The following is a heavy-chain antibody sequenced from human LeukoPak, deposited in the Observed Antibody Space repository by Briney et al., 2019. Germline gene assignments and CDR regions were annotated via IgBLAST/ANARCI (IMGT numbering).Heavy chain of an antibody. CDR3: ASLTFGVDNWFDP. Sequence: GGSLRLSCAASGFTFSSYWMHWVRQAPGKGLVWVSRINSDGSSTSYADSVKGRFTISRDNAKKTLYLQMNSLRAEDTAVYYCASLTFGVDNWFDPWGQGTLVTVSS. D-gene: IGHD2-8*01. V-gene: IGHV3-74*01. J-gene: IGHJ5*02. CDR2: INSDGSST. CDR1: GFTFSSYW.